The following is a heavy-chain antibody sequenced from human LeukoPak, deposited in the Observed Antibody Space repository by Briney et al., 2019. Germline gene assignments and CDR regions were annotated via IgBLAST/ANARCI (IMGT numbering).Heavy chain of an antibody. V-gene: IGHV3-21*01. Sequence: GGSLRLSCAASGFTFSSYGMHWVRQAPGKGLEWVSAISGSGGSTYYADSVKGRFTISRDNAKNSLYLQMNSLRAEDTAVYYCARDMVVPAAYADYWGQGTLVTVSS. CDR3: ARDMVVPAAYADY. D-gene: IGHD2-2*01. J-gene: IGHJ4*02. CDR1: GFTFSSYG. CDR2: ISGSGGST.